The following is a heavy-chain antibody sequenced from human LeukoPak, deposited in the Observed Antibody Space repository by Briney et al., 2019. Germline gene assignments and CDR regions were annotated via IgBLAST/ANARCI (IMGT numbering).Heavy chain of an antibody. CDR1: GGSFSGYY. V-gene: IGHV4-34*01. Sequence: PSETLSLTCAVYGGSFSGYYWSWIRQPPGKGLEWIGEINHSGSTNYNPSLKSRVTISVDTSKNQFSLKLSSVTAADTAVYYCAGDPVYYYYGMDVWGQGTTVTVSS. CDR2: INHSGST. J-gene: IGHJ6*02. CDR3: AGDPVYYYYGMDV.